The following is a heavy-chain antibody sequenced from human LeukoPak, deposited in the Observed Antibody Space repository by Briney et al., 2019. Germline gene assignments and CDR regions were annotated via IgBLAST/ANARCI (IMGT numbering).Heavy chain of an antibody. CDR1: GFSSSNSW. J-gene: IGHJ4*02. Sequence: PGGSLRLSCTASGFSSSNSWMNWVRQAPGKGLEWVAVISYDGSNKYYADSVKGRFTISRDNSKNTLYLQMNSLRAEDTAVYYCARDSSGYGTDYWGQGTLVTVSS. D-gene: IGHD3-22*01. CDR2: ISYDGSNK. CDR3: ARDSSGYGTDY. V-gene: IGHV3-30-3*01.